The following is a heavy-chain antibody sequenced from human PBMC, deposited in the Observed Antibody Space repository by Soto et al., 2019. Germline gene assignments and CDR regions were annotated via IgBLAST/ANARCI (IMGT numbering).Heavy chain of an antibody. CDR1: GGTFSSYA. V-gene: IGHV1-69*01. CDR2: IIPVFATT. D-gene: IGHD2-2*01. CDR3: AISGRRSCSGTACYPYFDY. J-gene: IGHJ4*01. Sequence: QVQVVQSGAEVKKPGSSVKVSCKSSGGTFSSYAVNWVRQDPGQGLEWMGVIIPVFATTHYAQTSHGRVTITADVSTGTAYQGLRSLRFAATAVFYCAISGRRSCSGTACYPYFDYWSHGTLVSVSS.